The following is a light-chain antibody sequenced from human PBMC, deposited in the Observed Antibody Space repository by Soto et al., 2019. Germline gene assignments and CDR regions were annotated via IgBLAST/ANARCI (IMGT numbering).Light chain of an antibody. V-gene: IGKV1-39*01. CDR1: QSISSY. Sequence: DIPMTQSPSSLSASAGDSVTITCRESQSISSYLNWYQQKPGKAPKLLIYAASSLQSGVTSRFSGSGAGTDCTLTISSLHPEDLATYYCQHSYSTPLNFGGGTKVEIK. CDR2: AAS. CDR3: QHSYSTPLN. J-gene: IGKJ4*01.